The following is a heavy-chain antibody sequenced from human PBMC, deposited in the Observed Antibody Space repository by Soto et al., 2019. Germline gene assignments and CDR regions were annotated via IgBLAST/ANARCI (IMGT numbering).Heavy chain of an antibody. CDR1: GFTFTRYS. V-gene: IGHV3-21*06. J-gene: IGHJ4*02. Sequence: GGSLRLSCAASGFTFTRYSMNWVRQAPGKGLEWVSSISSTTNYIYYGDSMKGRFTISRDNAKNSLYLEMNSLRAEDTAVYYCARESGDLTSNFDYWGQGTLVTVSS. D-gene: IGHD3-10*01. CDR3: ARESGDLTSNFDY. CDR2: ISSTTNYI.